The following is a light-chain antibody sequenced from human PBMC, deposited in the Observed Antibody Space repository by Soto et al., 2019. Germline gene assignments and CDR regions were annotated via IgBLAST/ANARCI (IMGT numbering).Light chain of an antibody. CDR3: QHYNSYSIT. CDR1: QSISSW. V-gene: IGKV1-5*03. J-gene: IGKJ5*01. Sequence: DIQMTQSPSTLSASVGDRVTITCRASQSISSWLAWYQQKPRKAPKLLIYKASSLESGVPSRFSGSGSGTEFTLTISSLQPDDFATYYCQHYNSYSITFGQGTRLEIK. CDR2: KAS.